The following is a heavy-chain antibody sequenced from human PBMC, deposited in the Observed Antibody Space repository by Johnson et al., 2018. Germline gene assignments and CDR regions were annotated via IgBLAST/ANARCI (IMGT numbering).Heavy chain of an antibody. CDR2: ISSNGDT. Sequence: VQLQESGGGLVQPGGSLRLSCGASGFTFTSSWMHWVRQRPGKGLMWVSRISSNGDTRYADFVEGRFTISRDNAKNTLYMQMSSLRAEDTALYYCVRNLGYGTNGVCFDFWGQGTLVTVSS. V-gene: IGHV3-74*01. CDR3: VRNLGYGTNGVCFDF. D-gene: IGHD2-8*01. CDR1: GFTFTSSW. J-gene: IGHJ4*02.